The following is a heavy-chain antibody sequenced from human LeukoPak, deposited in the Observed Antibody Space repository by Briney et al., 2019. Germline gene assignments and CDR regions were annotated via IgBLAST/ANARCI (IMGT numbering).Heavy chain of an antibody. D-gene: IGHD3-10*01. V-gene: IGHV4-34*01. CDR3: ARGNSGYYGSGSICDY. J-gene: IGHJ4*02. CDR1: GGSFSGYY. CDR2: INHGGST. Sequence: SETLSLTCAVYGGSFSGYYWGWFRQPPGKGLEGIGEINHGGSTNYNPSLKSRVTISVDTSKNQFSLKLSSVTAADTAVYYCARGNSGYYGSGSICDYWGQGTLVTVSS.